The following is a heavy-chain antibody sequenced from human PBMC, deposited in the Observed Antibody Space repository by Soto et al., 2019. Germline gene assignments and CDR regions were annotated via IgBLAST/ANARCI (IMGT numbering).Heavy chain of an antibody. J-gene: IGHJ4*02. Sequence: GGSLRLSCAASGFTFSSYEMNWVRQAPGKGLEWVSYISSSGSTIYYADSVKGRFTISRDNAKNSLYLQMNSLRAEDTAVYYCARAANWNYFDYWGQGTLVTVSS. D-gene: IGHD1-1*01. V-gene: IGHV3-48*03. CDR1: GFTFSSYE. CDR3: ARAANWNYFDY. CDR2: ISSSGSTI.